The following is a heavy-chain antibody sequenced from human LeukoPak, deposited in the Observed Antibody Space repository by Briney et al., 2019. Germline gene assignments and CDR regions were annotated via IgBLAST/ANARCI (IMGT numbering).Heavy chain of an antibody. Sequence: GGSLRLSCAASGVTFSKSWMNWVRQAPGEGVEWIAIIKSGGSETNYVDSVKGRFTISRDTAKNSLHLQMRSLTVEDTAVYYCARGTGWLIESWGQGTQVIVSS. CDR1: GVTFSKSW. V-gene: IGHV3-7*04. CDR2: IKSGGSET. J-gene: IGHJ4*02. D-gene: IGHD6-19*01. CDR3: ARGTGWLIES.